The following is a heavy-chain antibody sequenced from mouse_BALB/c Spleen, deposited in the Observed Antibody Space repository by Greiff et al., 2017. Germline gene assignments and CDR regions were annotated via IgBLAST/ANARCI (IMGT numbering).Heavy chain of an antibody. CDR3: ASTNYSCAY. D-gene: IGHD1-1*01. CDR1: GYTFTSYW. CDR2: INPSTGYT. V-gene: IGHV1-7*01. J-gene: IGHJ3*01. Sequence: VQLQQSGAELAKPGASVKMSCKASGYTFTSYWMHWVKQRPGQGLEWIGYINPSTGYTEYNQKFKDKATLTADKSSSTAYMQLSSLTSEASAVYYCASTNYSCAYWGQGTLVTVSA.